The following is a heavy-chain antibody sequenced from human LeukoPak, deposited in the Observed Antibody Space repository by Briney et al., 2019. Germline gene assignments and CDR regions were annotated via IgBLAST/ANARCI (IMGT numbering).Heavy chain of an antibody. Sequence: ASVKVSCKASGYTFTSYGISWVRQAPGQGPEWMGWISAYNGNTNYAQKLQGRVTMTTDTSTSTAYMELGSLRSDDTAVYYCARGIRNYDFWSGYLDPWGQGTLVTVSS. J-gene: IGHJ5*02. CDR2: ISAYNGNT. V-gene: IGHV1-18*01. CDR3: ARGIRNYDFWSGYLDP. CDR1: GYTFTSYG. D-gene: IGHD3-3*01.